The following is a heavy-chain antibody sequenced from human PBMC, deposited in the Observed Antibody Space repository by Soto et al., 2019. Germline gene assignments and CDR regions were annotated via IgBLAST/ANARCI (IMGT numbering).Heavy chain of an antibody. D-gene: IGHD6-6*01. J-gene: IGHJ4*02. CDR1: GFTFSGYW. Sequence: EVQLVESGGGLVQPGGSLRLSCAASGFTFSGYWMSWVRQAPGKGLEWVANIRQDGSEKFYVDSVKGRFTISRDNVKNSVYLQMNTLRAEDTAVYFCASAYVAARSSDYWGQGTLVTVSS. CDR2: IRQDGSEK. CDR3: ASAYVAARSSDY. V-gene: IGHV3-7*03.